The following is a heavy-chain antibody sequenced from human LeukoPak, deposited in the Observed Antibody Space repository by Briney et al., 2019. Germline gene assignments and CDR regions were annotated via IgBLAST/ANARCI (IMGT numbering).Heavy chain of an antibody. CDR2: ISSSSNYI. CDR1: GFTFSSYA. Sequence: GGSLRLSCVASGFTFSSYAMSWVRQAPGKGLEWVSSISSSSNYIYYADSVKGRFTISRDNAKNSLYLQMNSLRAEDTAVYYCARDAYCSSTSCKEYFDLWGRGTLVTVSS. J-gene: IGHJ2*01. V-gene: IGHV3-21*01. D-gene: IGHD2-2*01. CDR3: ARDAYCSSTSCKEYFDL.